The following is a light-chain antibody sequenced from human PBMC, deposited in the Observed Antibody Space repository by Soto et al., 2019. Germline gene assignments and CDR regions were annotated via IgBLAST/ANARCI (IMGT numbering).Light chain of an antibody. V-gene: IGLV2-8*01. CDR3: SSYAGSNNPVV. CDR1: SSDVGGYNY. J-gene: IGLJ2*01. CDR2: EVS. Sequence: QSALTQPPSASGSPGQSVTISCTGTSSDVGGYNYVSWYQQHPGKAPKLMIYEVSKRPSGVPDRFSGSKSGNXXXXTVSGLQAEDEADYYCSSYAGSNNPVVFGGGXXXTVL.